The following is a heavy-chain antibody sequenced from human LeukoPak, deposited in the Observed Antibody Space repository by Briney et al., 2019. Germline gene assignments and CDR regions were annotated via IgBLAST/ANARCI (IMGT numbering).Heavy chain of an antibody. Sequence: GGSLRLSCAASGFTFSSYSMSWVRQAPGKGLEWVSYISSSSSTICYADSVKGRFTISRDNAKNSLYLQMNSLRAEDTAVYYCARVWWHYGSGSKVGYWGQGTLVTASS. D-gene: IGHD3-10*01. V-gene: IGHV3-48*04. J-gene: IGHJ4*02. CDR1: GFTFSSYS. CDR3: ARVWWHYGSGSKVGY. CDR2: ISSSSSTI.